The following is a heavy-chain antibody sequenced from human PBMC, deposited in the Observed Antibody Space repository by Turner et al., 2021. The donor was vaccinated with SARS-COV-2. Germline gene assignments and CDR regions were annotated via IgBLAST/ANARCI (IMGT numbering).Heavy chain of an antibody. CDR3: ARDPGVEVVAATEGYGMDV. J-gene: IGHJ6*02. CDR1: GYTFTSYY. V-gene: IGHV1-46*01. CDR2: INPSGGYT. Sequence: QVQLVQSGAEVKKPGASVKVSCKASGYTFTSYYMHWVRQAPGQGLEWMGIINPSGGYTGYAQRFQGRVTMTRDTSTSTVYMELSSLRSEDTAVYYCARDPGVEVVAATEGYGMDVWGQGTTVTVSS. D-gene: IGHD2-15*01.